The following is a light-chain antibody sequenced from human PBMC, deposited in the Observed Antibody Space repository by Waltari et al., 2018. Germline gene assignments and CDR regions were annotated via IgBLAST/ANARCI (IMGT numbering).Light chain of an antibody. Sequence: QSALTQPPSVSGSPGQSVTISCTATRSYVGGWHRVSWYQQSPGTAPKLMVFDVSNRHSGVPARFSGSKAGNTASLTISGLQAADEADYYCSSYTDNTVLFGGGTRLTVL. CDR2: DVS. CDR1: RSYVGGWHR. J-gene: IGLJ2*01. V-gene: IGLV2-18*02. CDR3: SSYTDNTVL.